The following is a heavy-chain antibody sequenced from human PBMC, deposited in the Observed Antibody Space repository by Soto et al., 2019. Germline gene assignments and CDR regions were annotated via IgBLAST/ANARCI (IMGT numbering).Heavy chain of an antibody. CDR2: IYPGDSDT. CDR1: GYSFTSYW. Sequence: PGESLKISCKGSGYSFTSYWIGWVRQMPGKGLEWMGIIYPGDSDTRYSPSFQGQVTISADKSISTAYLQWSSLKASDTAMYYCARPTYYYDSSGLNHDAFDIWGQGTMVTV. J-gene: IGHJ3*02. D-gene: IGHD3-22*01. CDR3: ARPTYYYDSSGLNHDAFDI. V-gene: IGHV5-51*01.